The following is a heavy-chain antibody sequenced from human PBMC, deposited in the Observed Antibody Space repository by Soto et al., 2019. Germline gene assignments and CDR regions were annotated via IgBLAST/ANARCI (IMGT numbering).Heavy chain of an antibody. CDR3: ARLPRSGWDHYYYGMDV. D-gene: IGHD6-19*01. CDR2: MSHDGSHK. Sequence: QVQLVESGGGVVQAGGSLGLSCTASGFTFSTYGMHWVRQAPGKGPEWVAVMSHDGSHKAFLDSVKGRFIISRDNSKNTRYLQMNSLRPDDTAMYYCARLPRSGWDHYYYGMDVWGQGTTVIVSS. CDR1: GFTFSTYG. J-gene: IGHJ6*02. V-gene: IGHV3-30*03.